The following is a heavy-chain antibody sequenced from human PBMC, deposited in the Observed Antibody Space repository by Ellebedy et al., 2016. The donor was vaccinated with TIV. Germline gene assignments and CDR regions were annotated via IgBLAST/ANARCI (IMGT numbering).Heavy chain of an antibody. CDR1: GFTFSSYS. D-gene: IGHD6-19*01. CDR3: ARDISSGWSV. CDR2: ISSSSTYI. Sequence: GGSLRLSCAASGFTFSSYSMNWVRQAPGKGLEWVSSISSSSTYIYYAESVKGRFTISRDNAKNSLYLQMNSLRADDTAVYYCARDISSGWSVWGQGTLVTVSS. V-gene: IGHV3-21*01. J-gene: IGHJ4*02.